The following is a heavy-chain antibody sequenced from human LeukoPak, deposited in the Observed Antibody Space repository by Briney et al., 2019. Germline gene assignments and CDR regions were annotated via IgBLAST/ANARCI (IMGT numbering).Heavy chain of an antibody. D-gene: IGHD3-22*01. CDR2: INHSGST. V-gene: IGHV4-34*01. CDR3: AREYYYDSSGYPDY. CDR1: GGSFSGYY. Sequence: SETLSLTCAVYGGSFSGYYWSWIRQPPGKGLGWIGEINHSGSTNYNPSLKSRVTISVDTSKNQFSLKLSSVTAADTAVYYCAREYYYDSSGYPDYWGQGTLVTVSS. J-gene: IGHJ4*02.